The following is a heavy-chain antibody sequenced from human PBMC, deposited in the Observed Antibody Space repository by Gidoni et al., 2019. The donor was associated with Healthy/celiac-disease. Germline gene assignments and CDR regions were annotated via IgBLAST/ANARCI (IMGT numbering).Heavy chain of an antibody. V-gene: IGHV1-69*08. D-gene: IGHD1-20*01. CDR3: ARDASRSRITGTTYYYYGMDV. CDR1: GGTFSSYT. Sequence: QVQLVQSGAEVKKPGSSVKVSCKASGGTFSSYTISRGRQAPGQGLEWMGRIIPILGIANYAQKFQGRVTITADKTTSTADMELSSLRSEDTAVYYCARDASRSRITGTTYYYYGMDVWGQGTTVTVSS. CDR2: IIPILGIA. J-gene: IGHJ6*02.